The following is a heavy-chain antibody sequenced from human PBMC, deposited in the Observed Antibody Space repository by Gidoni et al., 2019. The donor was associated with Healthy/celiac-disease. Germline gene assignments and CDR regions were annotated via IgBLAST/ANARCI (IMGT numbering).Heavy chain of an antibody. CDR1: GGSISSYY. J-gene: IGHJ4*02. V-gene: IGHV4-59*08. Sequence: QVQLQESGPGLVKPSETLSLTCTVSGGSISSYYWSWIRQPPGKGLEWIGYIYYSGSTNYNPSLKSRVTISVDTSKNQFSLKLSSVTAADTAVYYCARSRNQGGYYFNFDYWGQGTLVTVSS. D-gene: IGHD3-22*01. CDR3: ARSRNQGGYYFNFDY. CDR2: IYYSGST.